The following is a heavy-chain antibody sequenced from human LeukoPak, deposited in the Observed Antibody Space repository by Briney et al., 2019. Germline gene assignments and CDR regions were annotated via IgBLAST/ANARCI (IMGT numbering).Heavy chain of an antibody. Sequence: SETLSLTCIVSGGSIRSSSYYWGWIRQPPGKGLEWIGDIYYSGNNYYNPSLKSRVTISVYTSKNQFSLKLTSVTAADTAVYYCARGPGPNELAAGTNNWFDPWGRGTLVTVSS. J-gene: IGHJ5*02. CDR1: GGSIRSSSYY. CDR3: ARGPGPNELAAGTNNWFDP. V-gene: IGHV4-39*07. D-gene: IGHD6-13*01. CDR2: IYYSGNN.